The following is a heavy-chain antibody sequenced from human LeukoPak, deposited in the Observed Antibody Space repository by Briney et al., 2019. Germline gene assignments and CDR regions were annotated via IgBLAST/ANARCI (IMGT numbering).Heavy chain of an antibody. CDR2: IYYSGST. CDR1: GFTLISYT. D-gene: IGHD1-26*01. Sequence: LRLSCTASGFTLISYTMNWVRQAPGKGLEWIGYIYYSGSTYYNPSLKSRVTISVDTSKNQFSLKLSSVTAADTAVYYCARDSGSLSLDYWGQGTLVTVSS. V-gene: IGHV4-30-4*08. CDR3: ARDSGSLSLDY. J-gene: IGHJ4*02.